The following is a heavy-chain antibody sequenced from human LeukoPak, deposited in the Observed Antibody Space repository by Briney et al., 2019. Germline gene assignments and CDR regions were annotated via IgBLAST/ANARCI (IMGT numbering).Heavy chain of an antibody. CDR2: INPNSGGT. CDR1: GYTFTGYY. Sequence: ASVKVSCKASGYTFTGYYMHWVRQAPGQGLEWMGWINPNSGGTNYAQNFQGRVTMTRDTSISTAYMELSRLRSDDTAVYYCARESQEGYYYDNSGMDVWGKGTTVTVS. CDR3: ARESQEGYYYDNSGMDV. D-gene: IGHD3-22*01. J-gene: IGHJ6*03. V-gene: IGHV1-2*02.